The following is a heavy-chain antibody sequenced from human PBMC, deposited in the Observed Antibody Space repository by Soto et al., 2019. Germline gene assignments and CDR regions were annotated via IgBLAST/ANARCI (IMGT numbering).Heavy chain of an antibody. CDR3: ARLYSSDYLDY. CDR1: GGSISSSSYY. J-gene: IGHJ4*02. CDR2: IYYSGST. D-gene: IGHD6-25*01. Sequence: SETLSLTCTVSGGSISSSSYYWGWIRQPPGKGLEWIGNIYYSGSTYYNPSLKSRVTISVDTSKNQFSLKLSSVTAADTALYYCARLYSSDYLDYWGQGTLVTVSS. V-gene: IGHV4-39*01.